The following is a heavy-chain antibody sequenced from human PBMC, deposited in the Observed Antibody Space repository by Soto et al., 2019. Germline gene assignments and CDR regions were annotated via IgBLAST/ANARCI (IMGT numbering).Heavy chain of an antibody. D-gene: IGHD6-6*01. Sequence: QLQLQESGPGLVKPSETLSLTCTVSGGSISSSSYYWGWIRQPPGKGLEWIGSIYYSGSTYYNPSRKSRVTISVDTSKNQFSLKLSSVTAADTAVYYCATQEGQLVLRNMDVWGKGTTVTVSS. CDR2: IYYSGST. J-gene: IGHJ6*03. CDR1: GGSISSSSYY. V-gene: IGHV4-39*01. CDR3: ATQEGQLVLRNMDV.